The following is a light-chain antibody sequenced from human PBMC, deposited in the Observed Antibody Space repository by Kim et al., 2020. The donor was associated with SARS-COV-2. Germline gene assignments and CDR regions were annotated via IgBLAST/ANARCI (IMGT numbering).Light chain of an antibody. CDR3: QSYDSSLSAWV. V-gene: IGLV1-40*01. J-gene: IGLJ3*02. CDR1: RTNIGSAYH. CDR2: GNT. Sequence: QMVTISCKGSRTNIGSAYHVHWYQQLPGTAPELLIYGNTNRPSGVPDRFSGSKSGTSASLAITGLQAEDEADYYCQSYDSSLSAWVSGGGTQLTVL.